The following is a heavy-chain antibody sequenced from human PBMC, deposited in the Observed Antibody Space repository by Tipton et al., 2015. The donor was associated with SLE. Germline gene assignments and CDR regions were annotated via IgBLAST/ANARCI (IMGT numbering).Heavy chain of an antibody. Sequence: TLSLTCTVSGGSISSGGYYWSWIRQHPGKGLGWIGEINHGGSTNYNPSLKSRVTISEDTSKNQFSLKLTSVTAADTAIYYCVRGHPHIVVLIGGGWFDPWGQGTLVTVSS. V-gene: IGHV4-31*03. CDR3: VRGHPHIVVLIGGGWFDP. D-gene: IGHD2-21*01. J-gene: IGHJ5*02. CDR2: INHGGST. CDR1: GGSISSGGYY.